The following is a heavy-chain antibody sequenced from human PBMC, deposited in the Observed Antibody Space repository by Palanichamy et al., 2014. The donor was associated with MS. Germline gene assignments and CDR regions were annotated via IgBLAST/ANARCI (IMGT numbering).Heavy chain of an antibody. Sequence: AQLVQSGTDVKKSGASVKVSCKVSGYTFTNHGISWVRQAPGQGLEWMGWIGTYDGNANYAQKFQGRVTVTADTSTNTAYMELRSLTSDDTAVYYCAREVPQVSLFGVVTRHYYYGMDVWGQGTTVTVSS. CDR2: IGTYDGNA. J-gene: IGHJ6*02. V-gene: IGHV1-18*04. CDR3: AREVPQVSLFGVVTRHYYYGMDV. CDR1: GYTFTNHG. D-gene: IGHD3-3*01.